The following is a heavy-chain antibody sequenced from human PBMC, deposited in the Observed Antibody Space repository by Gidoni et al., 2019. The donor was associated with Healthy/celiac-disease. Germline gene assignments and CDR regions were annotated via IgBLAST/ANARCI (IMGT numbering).Heavy chain of an antibody. D-gene: IGHD3-10*01. CDR1: GFTFDDYA. Sequence: EVQLVESGGGLVQPGRSLRLSCAASGFTFDDYAMHWVRQVPGKGLGWVSGISWNSGSIGYADSVKGRFTISRDNAKNSLYLQMNSLRAEDTALYYCAKDQTSGSGFDYYGMDVWGQGTTVTVS. CDR2: ISWNSGSI. CDR3: AKDQTSGSGFDYYGMDV. J-gene: IGHJ6*02. V-gene: IGHV3-9*01.